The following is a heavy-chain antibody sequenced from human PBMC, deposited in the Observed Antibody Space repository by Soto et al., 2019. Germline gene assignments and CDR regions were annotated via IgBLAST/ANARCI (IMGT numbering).Heavy chain of an antibody. Sequence: SEKVSCRASVYTLTGYDINWERQATGQGLEWMGWMNPNSGNTGYAQKFQGRVTMTRNTSISTAYMELSSLRSEDTAVYYCARVEVVYYYDSSGKGAFDIWGQGTMVTVSS. CDR1: VYTLTGYD. J-gene: IGHJ3*02. CDR3: ARVEVVYYYDSSGKGAFDI. D-gene: IGHD3-22*01. CDR2: MNPNSGNT. V-gene: IGHV1-8*01.